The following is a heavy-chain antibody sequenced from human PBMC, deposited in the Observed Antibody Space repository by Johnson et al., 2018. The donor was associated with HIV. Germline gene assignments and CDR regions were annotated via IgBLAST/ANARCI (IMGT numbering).Heavy chain of an antibody. CDR2: IRYDGSNK. J-gene: IGHJ3*02. CDR1: GFTFSRYG. D-gene: IGHD6-13*01. Sequence: QVQLVESGGGVVQPGRSLRLSCAASGFTFSRYGMHWVRQAPGKGLDWVAFIRYDGSNKYYADSVKGRFTISRDNSKNTLYLQMNSLRAEDTAVYYCAKDGAAAGRHGAFDIWGQGTMVTVSS. V-gene: IGHV3-30*02. CDR3: AKDGAAAGRHGAFDI.